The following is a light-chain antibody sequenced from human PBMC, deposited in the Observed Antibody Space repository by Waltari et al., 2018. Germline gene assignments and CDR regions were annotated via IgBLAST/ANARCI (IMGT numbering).Light chain of an antibody. Sequence: QSVLTQPPSASGTPGQRVTLSCSGSTSNLGSNYVYWYQHLPGTAPKLLIYRNNHRPSGVPDRFSGSKSGTSASLAISGLRSGDEADYFCATWDDSLSGPRVFGGGTRLTV. J-gene: IGLJ3*02. V-gene: IGLV1-47*01. CDR1: TSNLGSNY. CDR3: ATWDDSLSGPRV. CDR2: RNN.